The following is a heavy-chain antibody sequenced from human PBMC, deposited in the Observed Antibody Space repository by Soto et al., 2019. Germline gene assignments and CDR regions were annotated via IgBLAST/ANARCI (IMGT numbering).Heavy chain of an antibody. CDR3: ATKMGPEWALLTLKGDY. CDR1: GFSFSTNA. J-gene: IGHJ4*02. D-gene: IGHD1-26*01. V-gene: IGHV3-30-3*01. CDR2: ISYDGNNK. Sequence: QVQLVESGGGVVQPGRSLRLSCAASGFSFSTNAMHWVRQPPGKGLGWVAVISYDGNNKYYADSVKGRFTISRENSKDSVYLKMTTLRAEDTAVYYCATKMGPEWALLTLKGDYWGQGTLVSVSS.